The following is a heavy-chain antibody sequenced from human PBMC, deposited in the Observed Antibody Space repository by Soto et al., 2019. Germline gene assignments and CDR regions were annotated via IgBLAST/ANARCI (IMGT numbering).Heavy chain of an antibody. J-gene: IGHJ6*02. D-gene: IGHD3-3*01. CDR3: ARDEIRFSWAYGMDV. CDR2: ISYDGSNK. V-gene: IGHV3-30-3*01. CDR1: GFTFSSYA. Sequence: QVQLVESGGGVVQPGRSLRLSCAASGFTFSSYAMHWVRQAPGKGLEWVAVISYDGSNKYYADSVKGRFTISRDNFKNSPYLQMNGLRAEDTAVYYCARDEIRFSWAYGMDVWGQGTTVTVSS.